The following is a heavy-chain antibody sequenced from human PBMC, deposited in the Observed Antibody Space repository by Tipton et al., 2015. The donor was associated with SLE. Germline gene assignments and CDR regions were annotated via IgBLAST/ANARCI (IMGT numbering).Heavy chain of an antibody. CDR2: TDQSGRS. CDR1: GGSISSDGFD. D-gene: IGHD2-15*01. V-gene: IGHV4-61*09. J-gene: IGHJ4*02. Sequence: TLSLTCVVSGGSISSDGFDWSWVRQPAGEGLQWIGHTDQSGRSYYNPSLKSRGTISVDTSKNQFSLKLSSVTAADTAVYYCARSPNLGYCRGGTCYRLDYWGQGTLVTVSS. CDR3: ARSPNLGYCRGGTCYRLDY.